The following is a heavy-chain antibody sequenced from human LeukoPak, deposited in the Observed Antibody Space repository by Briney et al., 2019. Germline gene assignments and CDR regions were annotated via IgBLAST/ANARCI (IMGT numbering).Heavy chain of an antibody. Sequence: PSETLSLTCTVSGGSISSSNYYWGWIRQPPEKGLEWIGTIYYTGSTFYNPSLKSRVTISVDTPKNQFSLKLTSVTAADTAVYYCARQYYESSGYVDYWGQGYLVTVPS. J-gene: IGHJ4*02. CDR1: GGSISSSNYY. CDR3: ARQYYESSGYVDY. CDR2: IYYTGST. V-gene: IGHV4-39*01. D-gene: IGHD3-22*01.